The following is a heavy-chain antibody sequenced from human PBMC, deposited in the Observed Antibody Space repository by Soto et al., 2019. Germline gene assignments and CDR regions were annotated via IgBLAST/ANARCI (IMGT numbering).Heavy chain of an antibody. CDR2: IIPIFGTA. CDR3: ASQMVRGVIISTFDY. D-gene: IGHD3-10*01. J-gene: IGHJ4*02. V-gene: IGHV1-69*13. Sequence: SVKVSCKASGGTLSSYAISWVRQAPGQGLEWMGGIIPIFGTANYAQKFQGRVTITADESMSTAYMELSSLRSEDTAVYYCASQMVRGVIISTFDYWGKGTLVTVS. CDR1: GGTLSSYA.